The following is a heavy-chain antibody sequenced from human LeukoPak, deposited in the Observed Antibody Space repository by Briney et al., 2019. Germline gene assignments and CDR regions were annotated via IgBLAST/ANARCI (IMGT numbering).Heavy chain of an antibody. CDR2: INPSGGST. Sequence: GASVKVSCKASGYTFTSYYMHWVRQVPGQGLEWMGIINPSGGSTSYAQKFQGRVTMTRDTSTSTVYMELSSLRSEDTAVYYCASSYCGGDCYRRWFDPWGQGTLVTVSS. CDR1: GYTFTSYY. CDR3: ASSYCGGDCYRRWFDP. D-gene: IGHD2-21*02. V-gene: IGHV1-46*01. J-gene: IGHJ5*02.